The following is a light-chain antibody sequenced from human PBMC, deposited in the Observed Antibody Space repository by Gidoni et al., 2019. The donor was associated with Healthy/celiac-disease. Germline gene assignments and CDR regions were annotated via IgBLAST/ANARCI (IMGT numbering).Light chain of an antibody. V-gene: IGKV3-11*01. CDR1: QSVSSY. Sequence: EIVLTQSPATLSLSPGERATLSCRASQSVSSYFAWYQQKPGPAPRLLISDASNRATGIPARFSGSGSGTDFTLTISSLAPEDFAVYYCQQRSNGVTFGQGTKLEIK. J-gene: IGKJ2*01. CDR2: DAS. CDR3: QQRSNGVT.